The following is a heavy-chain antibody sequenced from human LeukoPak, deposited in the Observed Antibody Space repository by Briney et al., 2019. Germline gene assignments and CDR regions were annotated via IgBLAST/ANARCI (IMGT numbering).Heavy chain of an antibody. CDR3: ARARTMIDSPYYYYYYGMDV. CDR2: IIPILGIA. CDR1: GGTFSSYA. Sequence: ASVKVSCKASGGTFSSYAISWVRQAPGQGLEWMGRIIPILGIANYAQEFQGRVTITADKSTSTAYMELSSLRSEDTAVYYCARARTMIDSPYYYYYYGMDVWGQGTTVTVSS. J-gene: IGHJ6*02. D-gene: IGHD3-22*01. V-gene: IGHV1-69*04.